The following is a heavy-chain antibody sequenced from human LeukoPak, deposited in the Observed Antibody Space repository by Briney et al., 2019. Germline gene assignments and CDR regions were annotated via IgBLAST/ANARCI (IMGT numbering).Heavy chain of an antibody. Sequence: GGSLRLSCAASGFTFSSYSMNWVRQAPGKGLGWVSSISSGSTYMYYADSVKGRFTISRDNSKNTLYLQMNSLRAEDTAVYYCAKTYYDFWSGYLHYYYYGMDVWGQGTTVTVSS. V-gene: IGHV3-21*04. D-gene: IGHD3-3*01. CDR1: GFTFSSYS. J-gene: IGHJ6*02. CDR2: ISSGSTYM. CDR3: AKTYYDFWSGYLHYYYYGMDV.